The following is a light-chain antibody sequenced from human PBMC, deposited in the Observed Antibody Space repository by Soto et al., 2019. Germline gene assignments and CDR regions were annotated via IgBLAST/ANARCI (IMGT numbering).Light chain of an antibody. CDR2: EVT. CDR1: SSDVGGYDY. CDR3: SSYRMATTYV. Sequence: QSALTQPASVSGSPGQSITISCTGTSSDVGGYDYVSWYQQYPGKAPKLMIYEVTNRPSGISNRFSGSKSGNTASLTISGLQAEDEADYYCSSYRMATTYVFGSGTKVTVL. V-gene: IGLV2-14*01. J-gene: IGLJ1*01.